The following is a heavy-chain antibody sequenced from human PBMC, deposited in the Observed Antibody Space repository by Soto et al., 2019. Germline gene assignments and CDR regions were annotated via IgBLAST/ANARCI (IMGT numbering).Heavy chain of an antibody. CDR3: AREAAGILNWFDP. J-gene: IGHJ5*02. CDR2: IYYSGST. CDR1: GGSISSGGYY. V-gene: IGHV4-31*03. Sequence: QVQLQESGPGLVKPSQTLSLTCTVSGGSISSGGYYWSWIPQHPGKGLEWIGYIYYSGSTYYNPSLKSRVTISVDTSKNQFSLRLRSVTAAATAVYYGAREAAGILNWFDPWGQGTLVTVSS. D-gene: IGHD6-25*01.